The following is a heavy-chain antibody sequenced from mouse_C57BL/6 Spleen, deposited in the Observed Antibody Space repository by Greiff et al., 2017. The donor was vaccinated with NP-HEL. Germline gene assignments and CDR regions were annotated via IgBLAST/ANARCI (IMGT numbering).Heavy chain of an antibody. CDR2: INPYNGGT. J-gene: IGHJ2*01. CDR3: ARKGDDWLYFDD. Sequence: EVQLQQSGPVLVKPGASVKMSCKASGYTFTDYYMNWVKQSHGKSLEWIGVINPYNGGTSYNQKFKGKATLTVDKSSSTAYMELNSLATEDSAVDYCARKGDDWLYFDDWGQGTTLTVSS. CDR1: GYTFTDYY. D-gene: IGHD2-13*01. V-gene: IGHV1-19*01.